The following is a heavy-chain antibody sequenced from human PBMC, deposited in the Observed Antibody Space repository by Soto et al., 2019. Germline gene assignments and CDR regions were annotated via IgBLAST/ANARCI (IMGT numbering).Heavy chain of an antibody. CDR3: AHRLYINNTRGVVIRESWFDT. Sequence: QITLKESGPTLVKPTQTLTLTCTFSVFSLSTLGVGVGWIRQPPGKALEWLALIYWDDDKRYSPSLKSRLTITKDTSKNQVVLTMTDMDPGDSATYYCAHRLYINNTRGVVIRESWFDTWGQGTLVTVSS. J-gene: IGHJ5*02. CDR2: IYWDDDK. D-gene: IGHD3-10*01. CDR1: VFSLSTLGVG. V-gene: IGHV2-5*02.